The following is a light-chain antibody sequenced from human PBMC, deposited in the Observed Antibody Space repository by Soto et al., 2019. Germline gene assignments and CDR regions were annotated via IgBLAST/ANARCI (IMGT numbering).Light chain of an antibody. CDR3: QQYGSSPQT. Sequence: EIVLTQSPGTLSLSPGERATLSCRASQSVSSSYLAWYQQKPGQAPRLLIYGASSRATGIPDRFSGSGSGTDVALTMSRLEAEDFAVYYCQQYGSSPQTFGQGTKVEIK. J-gene: IGKJ1*01. V-gene: IGKV3-20*01. CDR2: GAS. CDR1: QSVSSSY.